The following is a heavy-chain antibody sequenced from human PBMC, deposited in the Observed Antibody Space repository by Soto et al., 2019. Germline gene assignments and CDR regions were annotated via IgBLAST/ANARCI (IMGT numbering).Heavy chain of an antibody. CDR1: GFTLSSYD. CDR3: AREFCSGGVCYGWYYLAH. J-gene: IGHJ4*02. CDR2: IGVTGDT. V-gene: IGHV3-13*01. Sequence: EVQLVESGGDLVQPGGSLKLSCGISGFTLSSYDMHWVRQTPGKGLEWVSSIGVTGDTYYLDSVRGRFTISRENARDSVYLQMNSLRAEDTPVYFWAREFCSGGVCYGWYYLAHWGQGTRVPVSA. D-gene: IGHD2-15*01.